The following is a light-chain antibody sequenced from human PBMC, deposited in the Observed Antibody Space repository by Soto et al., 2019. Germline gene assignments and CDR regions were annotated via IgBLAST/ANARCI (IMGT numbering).Light chain of an antibody. J-gene: IGKJ1*01. V-gene: IGKV3-15*01. Sequence: EIVMTQSPATLSVSPGERATLSCRASQTVGTNLAWYQQKPGQAPRLLISGASARATGLPARFSGSGSGTEFTLTISSLQSEDFAVYYCQQYNNWPQTFGQGTKVDIK. CDR3: QQYNNWPQT. CDR1: QTVGTN. CDR2: GAS.